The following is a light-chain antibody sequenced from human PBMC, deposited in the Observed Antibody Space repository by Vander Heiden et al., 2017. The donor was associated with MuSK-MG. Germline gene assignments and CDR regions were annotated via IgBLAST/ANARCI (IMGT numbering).Light chain of an antibody. CDR3: QQNYSNLPIT. V-gene: IGKV1-39*01. CDR1: QSISSY. Sequence: DIQMTQSPSSLSASVGDRVTITCRASQSISSYLNWSQQKPGKAPKLLIYAASSLQSGPPSRFSAPAYRPDFTLTISSLQPEDFAPYYCQQNYSNLPITFGGGTKVEIK. CDR2: AAS. J-gene: IGKJ4*01.